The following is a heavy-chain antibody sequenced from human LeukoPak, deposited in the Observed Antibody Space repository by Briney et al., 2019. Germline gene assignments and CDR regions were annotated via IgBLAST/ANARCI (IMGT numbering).Heavy chain of an antibody. D-gene: IGHD1-1*01. J-gene: IGHJ4*02. V-gene: IGHV4-39*01. CDR3: ARHYERASYFDY. CDR2: IYYSGCT. CDR1: GRSISSSSSY. Sequence: SQTLSLTSPVSGRSISSSSSYWGWTRQPPGKGLEWMGIIYYSGCTYCNPSLKSRVTISVDTSKNQFSLKLSSVTAADTAVYYCARHYERASYFDYWGQGTLVTVSS.